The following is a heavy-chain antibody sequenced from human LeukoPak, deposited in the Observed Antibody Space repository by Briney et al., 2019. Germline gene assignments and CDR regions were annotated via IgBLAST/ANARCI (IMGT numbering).Heavy chain of an antibody. D-gene: IGHD1-1*01. CDR2: IIPILGIA. Sequence: SVKVSCKASGGTFSSYAISWVRQAPGQGLEWMGRIIPILGIANYAQKFQGRVTITADKSTSTAYMELSSLRSEDTAVYYCARGIHPGDAFDTWGQGTMVTVSS. CDR1: GGTFSSYA. V-gene: IGHV1-69*04. J-gene: IGHJ3*02. CDR3: ARGIHPGDAFDT.